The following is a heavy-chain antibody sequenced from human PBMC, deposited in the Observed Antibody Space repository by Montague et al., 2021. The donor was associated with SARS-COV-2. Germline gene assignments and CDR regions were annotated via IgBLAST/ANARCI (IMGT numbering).Heavy chain of an antibody. J-gene: IGHJ6*03. Sequence: TLSLTCTVSGGSISSGGYYWSWIRQHPGKGLEWIGYIYYSGSTYYNPSLKSRVTISADTSKNQFSLKLTSVAAADTAVYYCARLRDGVVPSPILGVGPYYSYYYMDVWGRGTTVTVSS. CDR2: IYYSGST. D-gene: IGHD3-10*01. V-gene: IGHV4-31*03. CDR1: GGSISSGGYY. CDR3: ARLRDGVVPSPILGVGPYYSYYYMDV.